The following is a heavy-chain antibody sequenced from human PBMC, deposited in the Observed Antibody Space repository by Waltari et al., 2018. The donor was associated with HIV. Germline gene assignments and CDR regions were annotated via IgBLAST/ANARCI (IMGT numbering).Heavy chain of an antibody. CDR1: GFPFSSYA. V-gene: IGHV3-30-3*01. J-gene: IGHJ4*02. CDR3: TRASAADLDF. Sequence: QVQLVESGGGVVQPGRSLRLSCAASGFPFSSYAMHWVRQAPGEVLEWLAVISDDGTNKYYADSVKDRFIIYRDNSQNTLYLQMFSLRPEDTAVYYCTRASAADLDFWGQGTLVTVSS. D-gene: IGHD2-2*01. CDR2: ISDDGTNK.